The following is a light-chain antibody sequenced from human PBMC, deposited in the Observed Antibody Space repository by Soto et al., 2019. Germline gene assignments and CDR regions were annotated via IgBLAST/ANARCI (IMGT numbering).Light chain of an antibody. J-gene: IGLJ2*01. Sequence: QSALTQPRSVSGSPGQSVTISCTGTTSDVGGYNYVSWYQQNPGKAPKLMIYDVSKRPSGVPDRFSGSKSGNTASLTLSGVQAEDEADYYCCSYAGGDVVFGGGTKLTVL. CDR2: DVS. CDR3: CSYAGGDVV. CDR1: TSDVGGYNY. V-gene: IGLV2-11*01.